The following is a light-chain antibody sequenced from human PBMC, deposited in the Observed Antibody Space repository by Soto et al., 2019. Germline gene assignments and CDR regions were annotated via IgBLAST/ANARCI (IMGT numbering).Light chain of an antibody. J-gene: IGKJ3*01. CDR1: QSVSSY. Sequence: EIVLTQSPATLSLSPGERATLSCRASQSVSSYLASYQQKPGQAPRLLIYDASNRATGIPARFSGSGSGTDFTLTISSLEPEDFAVYYCQQRSDFFTFGPGTKVDIK. V-gene: IGKV3-11*01. CDR2: DAS. CDR3: QQRSDFFT.